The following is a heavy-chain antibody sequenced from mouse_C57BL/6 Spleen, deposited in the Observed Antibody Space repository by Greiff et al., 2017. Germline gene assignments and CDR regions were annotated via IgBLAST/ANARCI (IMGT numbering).Heavy chain of an antibody. V-gene: IGHV1-81*01. CDR2: IYPRSGNT. D-gene: IGHD3-2*02. Sequence: QVQLKQSGAELARPGASVKLSCKASGYTFTSYGISWVKQRTGQGLEWIGEIYPRSGNTYYNEKFKGKATLTADKSSSTAYMELRSLTSEDSAVYFCARPDSSGYGFAYWGQGTLVTVSA. J-gene: IGHJ3*01. CDR1: GYTFTSYG. CDR3: ARPDSSGYGFAY.